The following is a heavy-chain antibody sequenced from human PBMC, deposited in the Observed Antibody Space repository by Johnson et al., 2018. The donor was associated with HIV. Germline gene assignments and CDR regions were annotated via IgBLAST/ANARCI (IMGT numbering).Heavy chain of an antibody. V-gene: IGHV3-30-3*01. Sequence: QVQLVESGGGVVQPGRSLRLSCAAAGFSFSAYAMHWVRQAPGKGLEWVAVISYDGSNKYYADSVKGRFTISRDNSKNTFYLQMNSLRVEDTAVYYCARGSRYTYDNDDAYLLHAFDFWGQGTMVTVSS. CDR3: ARGSRYTYDNDDAYLLHAFDF. D-gene: IGHD3-22*01. CDR2: ISYDGSNK. CDR1: GFSFSAYA. J-gene: IGHJ3*01.